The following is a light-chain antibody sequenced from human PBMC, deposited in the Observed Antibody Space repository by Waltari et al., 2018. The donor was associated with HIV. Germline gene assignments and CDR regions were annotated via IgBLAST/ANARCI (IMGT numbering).Light chain of an antibody. CDR3: KTRDRSGNLYV. J-gene: IGLJ1*01. V-gene: IGLV3-19*01. CDR1: NHRTHS. CDR2: GKN. Sequence: SSEVTQEPAVSVALGQTVKITCPGENHRTHSPSWYQQKPGQAPVLVSYGKNKRPAEIPDRFSSSASRSTASLTITGAQAEDEADYYCKTRDRSGNLYVFGTGTTVTVL.